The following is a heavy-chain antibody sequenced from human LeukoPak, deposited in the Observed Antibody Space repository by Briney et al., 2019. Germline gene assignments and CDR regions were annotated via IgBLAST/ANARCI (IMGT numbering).Heavy chain of an antibody. CDR1: GVTFSSYS. Sequence: GSLRLSCAAAGVTFSSYSMRWFRQAPGEGREGGSAISGSGGSTYYAASVKGRVTISIDNSKNTLYLQMNSLRAEDTAVYYCAKDPTRKYYYDSSGNLDAFDIWGQGTMVTVSS. D-gene: IGHD3-22*01. CDR2: ISGSGGST. CDR3: AKDPTRKYYYDSSGNLDAFDI. V-gene: IGHV3-23*01. J-gene: IGHJ3*02.